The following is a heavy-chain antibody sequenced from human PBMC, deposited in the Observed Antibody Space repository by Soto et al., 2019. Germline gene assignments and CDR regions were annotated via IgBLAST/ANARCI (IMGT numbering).Heavy chain of an antibody. V-gene: IGHV1-18*01. J-gene: IGHJ4*02. CDR3: TRCPPPYYYDSSGPLDS. D-gene: IGHD3-22*01. Sequence: QVQLVQSGAEAKKPGASVKVSCKASGYTFTSYGLSWVRQAPGQGLEWMGWINTYNGNTLYARKLQGRVTMTADTSTTTAYMELRSLRSDDTAVYYCTRCPPPYYYDSSGPLDSWGQGTLVTVCS. CDR1: GYTFTSYG. CDR2: INTYNGNT.